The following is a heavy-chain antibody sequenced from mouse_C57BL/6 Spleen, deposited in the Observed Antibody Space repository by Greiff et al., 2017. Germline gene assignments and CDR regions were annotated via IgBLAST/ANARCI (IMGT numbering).Heavy chain of an antibody. CDR2: INPSSGYP. J-gene: IGHJ4*01. D-gene: IGHD1-1*01. Sequence: VQLLQSGAELAKPGASVKLSCNASGYTFTSYWMHWVQQSPGQGLEWIGYINPSSGYPKYNQKFKDKATLTADKSSSTAYMQLSSLTYEDSAVYYCAREGELLRSFYAMDYWGQGASVTFTS. V-gene: IGHV1-7*01. CDR1: GYTFTSYW. CDR3: AREGELLRSFYAMDY.